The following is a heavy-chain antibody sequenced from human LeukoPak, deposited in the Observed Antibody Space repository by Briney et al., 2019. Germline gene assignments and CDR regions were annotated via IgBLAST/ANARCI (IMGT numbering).Heavy chain of an antibody. D-gene: IGHD1-1*01. J-gene: IGHJ6*03. CDR3: ARVEATTGRNYHYYYMDV. CDR2: INSGSTYM. V-gene: IGHV3-21*01. Sequence: GGSLRLSCGASGFYFSSYSMNWVRQAPGKGLEWVSSINSGSTYMYYADSVRGRFTISRDNAKNSLHLQMYSLRAEDTAVYFCARVEATTGRNYHYYYMDVWGKGTTVTVSS. CDR1: GFYFSSYS.